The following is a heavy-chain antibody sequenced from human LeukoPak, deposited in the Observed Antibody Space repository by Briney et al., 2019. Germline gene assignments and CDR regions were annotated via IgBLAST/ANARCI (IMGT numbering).Heavy chain of an antibody. CDR1: GGTFSSYA. CDR2: FIPIFGTA. Sequence: SVKVSCKASGGTFSSYAISWVRQAPGQGLEWMGGFIPIFGTANYAQKFQGRVTITADESTSTAYMELSSLRSEDTAVYYCAREGGRFLEWSPYYFDYWGQGTLVTVSS. V-gene: IGHV1-69*01. D-gene: IGHD3-3*01. CDR3: AREGGRFLEWSPYYFDY. J-gene: IGHJ4*02.